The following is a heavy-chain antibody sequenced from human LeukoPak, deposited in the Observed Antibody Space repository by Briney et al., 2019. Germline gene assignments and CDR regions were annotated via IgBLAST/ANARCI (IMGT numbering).Heavy chain of an antibody. V-gene: IGHV4-38-2*01. CDR2: IYHSEST. J-gene: IGHJ4*02. D-gene: IGHD2-2*01. CDR3: ARNAQYCSTSSCYFFDY. Sequence: SETLSLTCAVSGYSIGSDYYWGWIRQPPGKGLEWIGSIYHSESTYYNPSLKSRVLISVDTSKNQFSLKLSSVTAADTAVYYCARNAQYCSTSSCYFFDYWGQGTLVAVSS. CDR1: GYSIGSDYY.